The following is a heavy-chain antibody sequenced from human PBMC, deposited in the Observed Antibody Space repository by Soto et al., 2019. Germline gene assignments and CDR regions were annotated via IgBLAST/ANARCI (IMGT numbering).Heavy chain of an antibody. V-gene: IGHV1-69*08. J-gene: IGHJ4*02. CDR2: IVPILVIA. Sequence: QVQLVQSGAEVRKPGSSVKVSCKASGGTFSSCTISWVRQAPGQGLEWMGRIVPILVIANYAQKFQGRVTITADKSTSTAYMELSSLRSEDTAVYYCAREGSSPGTTSDYFDYWGQGTLVTVSS. CDR3: AREGSSPGTTSDYFDY. CDR1: GGTFSSCT. D-gene: IGHD1-1*01.